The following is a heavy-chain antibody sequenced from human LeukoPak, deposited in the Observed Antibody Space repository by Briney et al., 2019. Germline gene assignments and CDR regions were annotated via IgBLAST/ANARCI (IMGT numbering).Heavy chain of an antibody. CDR3: ARQGSGNYLSPVNY. D-gene: IGHD1-26*01. CDR2: IYYTGST. CDR1: GGSISSYY. V-gene: IGHV4-59*01. J-gene: IGHJ4*02. Sequence: SETPSLTCTVSGGSISSYYWSWIRQPPGKGLEWIGYIYYTGSTNYNPSLKSRVTISVDTSKNQFSLKLSSVTAADTAMYYCARQGSGNYLSPVNYWGQGTLVTVSS.